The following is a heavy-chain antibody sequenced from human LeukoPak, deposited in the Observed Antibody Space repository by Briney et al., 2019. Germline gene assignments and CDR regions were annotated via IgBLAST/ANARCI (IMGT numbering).Heavy chain of an antibody. CDR2: ISGSGGST. CDR3: AKQMIVVVISPLDY. CDR1: GFTFSSYA. J-gene: IGHJ4*02. D-gene: IGHD3-22*01. Sequence: GGSLRLSCAASGFTFSSYAMSWVRQAPGKGLEWASAISGSGGSTYCADSVKGRFTISRDNSKYTLYLQMNSLRAEDTAVYYCAKQMIVVVISPLDYWGQGTLVTVSS. V-gene: IGHV3-23*01.